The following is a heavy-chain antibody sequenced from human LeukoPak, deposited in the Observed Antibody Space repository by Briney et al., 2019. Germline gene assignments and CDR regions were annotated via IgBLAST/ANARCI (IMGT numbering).Heavy chain of an antibody. J-gene: IGHJ2*01. Sequence: SETLSLTCTVSGGSISSGDYYWSWIRQPPGKGLEWIGYIYYSGSTYYNPSLKSRVTISVDTSKNQFSLKLSSVTAADTAVYYCARGSREDRSGWYFDLWGRGTLVTVSS. CDR2: IYYSGST. CDR1: GGSISSGDYY. CDR3: ARGSREDRSGWYFDL. V-gene: IGHV4-30-4*08.